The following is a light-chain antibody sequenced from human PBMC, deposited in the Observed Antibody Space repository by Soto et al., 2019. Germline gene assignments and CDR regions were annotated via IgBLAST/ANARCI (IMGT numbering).Light chain of an antibody. J-gene: IGKJ1*01. V-gene: IGKV3-20*01. CDR3: QQYSFLPRT. Sequence: EIVLTQSPATLSVSPGERATLSCRASQSVSRYLAWYQQKPGQAPRLLIYGASTRATGIPDRFGGSGSGTDFTLTISRLEPEDFAVYYCQQYSFLPRTFGQGTKVDI. CDR2: GAS. CDR1: QSVSRY.